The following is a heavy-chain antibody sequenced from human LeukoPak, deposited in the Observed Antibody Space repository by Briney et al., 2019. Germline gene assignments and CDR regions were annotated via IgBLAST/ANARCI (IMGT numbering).Heavy chain of an antibody. V-gene: IGHV3-30*18. CDR3: AKDPLSSSWSGILDY. J-gene: IGHJ4*02. D-gene: IGHD6-13*01. CDR2: ISYDGSNK. CDR1: GFTFSSYG. Sequence: PGRSLRLSCAASGFTFSSYGMHWVRQGPGKGLEWVAVISYDGSNKYYADSVKGRFTISRDNSKNTLYLQMNSLRAEDTAVYYCAKDPLSSSWSGILDYWGQGTLVTVSS.